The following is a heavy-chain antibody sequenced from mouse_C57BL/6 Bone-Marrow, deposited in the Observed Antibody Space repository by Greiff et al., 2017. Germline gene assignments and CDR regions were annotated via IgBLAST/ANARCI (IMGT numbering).Heavy chain of an antibody. CDR3: ARDGSSFWYFDD. CDR2: IDPSESNT. Sequence: QVQLQQPGAELVKPGASVKLSCKASGYTFTSYWMQWVKQRPGQGLEWIGEIDPSESNTNYNQQFKGKATLTVDTSSSTAYMKLSRQTSEDYAVDYCARDGSSFWYFDDWGTGTTVTVSS. V-gene: IGHV1-50*01. CDR1: GYTFTSYW. D-gene: IGHD1-1*01. J-gene: IGHJ1*03.